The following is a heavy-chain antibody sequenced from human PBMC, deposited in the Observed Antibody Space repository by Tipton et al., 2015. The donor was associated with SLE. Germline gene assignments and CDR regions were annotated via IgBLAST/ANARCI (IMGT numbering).Heavy chain of an antibody. V-gene: IGHV1-8*02. J-gene: IGHJ4*02. D-gene: IGHD1-26*01. Sequence: QVQLVQSGAEVKRPGASVKGSWKASGYTFTSYDINWVRQATGQGLEWMGWMNPNSGNTGYAQKFQGRVTMTRNTSVSTAYMELSSLRSEDTAVYYCARGKAKWEQTTRLDYWGQGTLVTVSS. CDR1: GYTFTSYD. CDR2: MNPNSGNT. CDR3: ARGKAKWEQTTRLDY.